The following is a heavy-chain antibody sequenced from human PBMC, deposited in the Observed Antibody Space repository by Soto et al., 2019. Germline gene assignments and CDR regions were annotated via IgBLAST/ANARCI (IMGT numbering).Heavy chain of an antibody. CDR3: ARASVAATWGYSFDY. CDR2: ISYDGNYE. V-gene: IGHV3-30-3*01. J-gene: IGHJ4*02. Sequence: GGSLRLSCAASGFNFNTYTMHWVRQAPGKGLEWMAVISYDGNYEYFADSVKGRFTISRDNSRNTLFLQMNSLRVDDTAVYFCARASVAATWGYSFDYWGQGALVTVSS. D-gene: IGHD6-19*01. CDR1: GFNFNTYT.